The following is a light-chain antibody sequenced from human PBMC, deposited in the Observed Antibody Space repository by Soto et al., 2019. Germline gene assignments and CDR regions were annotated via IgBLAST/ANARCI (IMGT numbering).Light chain of an antibody. Sequence: EIVLTQSPGTLSLSPGERATLSCRASQSVSSSYLAWYQQKVGQAPRLLIYGASSRATGIPDRFSGSGSGTDFTLTISRLEPEDFAVYYCQHYSTWLWTFGQGTKVEIK. CDR3: QHYSTWLWT. CDR1: QSVSSSY. V-gene: IGKV3-20*01. J-gene: IGKJ1*01. CDR2: GAS.